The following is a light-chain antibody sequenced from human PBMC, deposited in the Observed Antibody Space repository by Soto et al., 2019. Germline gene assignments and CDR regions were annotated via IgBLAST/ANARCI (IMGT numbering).Light chain of an antibody. J-gene: IGKJ1*01. CDR1: XXXXXXXXXXY. Sequence: EIVITRTPLSSPVTLGQPPSISCRSSXXXXXXXXXXYLSWLQQRPGQPPRLLIYKISNRFSGVPDXXXXXGXGTXXXXXIXXXXXEDVGVYYCMQATQFPWTFGQGTKVEIK. V-gene: IGKV2-24*01. CDR2: KIS. CDR3: MQATQFPWT.